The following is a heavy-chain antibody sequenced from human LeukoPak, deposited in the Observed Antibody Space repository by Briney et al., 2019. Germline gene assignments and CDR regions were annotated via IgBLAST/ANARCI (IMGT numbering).Heavy chain of an antibody. CDR2: IRRNGDRT. Sequence: GGSLRLSCSASGFTFTTTAMTWVRKAPGKGLKWASTIRRNGDRTHYAASVTGRFTISRDNSKNTLYLQINSLRGEDSAIYYCAKGQELDDGVFDSWGQGTLVTVSS. J-gene: IGHJ4*02. D-gene: IGHD1-1*01. CDR1: GFTFTTTA. CDR3: AKGQELDDGVFDS. V-gene: IGHV3-23*01.